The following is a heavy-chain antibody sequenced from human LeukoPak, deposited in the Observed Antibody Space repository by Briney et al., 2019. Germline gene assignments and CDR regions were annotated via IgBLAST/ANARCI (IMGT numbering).Heavy chain of an antibody. J-gene: IGHJ4*02. CDR1: GFTFSNYG. D-gene: IGHD6-13*01. V-gene: IGHV3-33*01. CDR3: ARDPGYSSNWYFDY. CDR2: MWYDGSNK. Sequence: GGSLRLSCAASGFTFSNYGVHWVRQAPGKGLEWVALMWYDGSNKYYGDSVKGRFTISRDNSKNTLYLQMNSPRAEDTAVYYCARDPGYSSNWYFDYWGQGTLVTVSS.